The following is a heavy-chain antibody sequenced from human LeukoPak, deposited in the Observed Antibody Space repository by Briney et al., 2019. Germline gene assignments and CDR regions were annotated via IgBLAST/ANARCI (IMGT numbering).Heavy chain of an antibody. D-gene: IGHD3-22*01. J-gene: IGHJ4*02. CDR1: GGSISSYY. CDR2: IYYSGST. CDR3: VSLRWYYFSSGYYIWFDY. Sequence: SETLSLTCTVSGGSISSYYWSWIRQPPGKGLEWIGYIYYSGSTNYNPSLKSRVTISVDTSKNQLSLKLSSVTAAYTPVYYCVSLRWYYFSSGYYIWFDYWGQGTLVTVSS. V-gene: IGHV4-59*01.